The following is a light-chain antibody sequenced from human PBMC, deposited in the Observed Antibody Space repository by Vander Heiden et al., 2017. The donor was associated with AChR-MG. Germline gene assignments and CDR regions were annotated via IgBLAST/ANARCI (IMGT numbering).Light chain of an antibody. CDR2: GNS. J-gene: IGLJ3*02. V-gene: IGLV1-40*01. CDR3: QSYDSSLSGSV. CDR1: RSNIGAGYD. Sequence: QSVLTQPPSVSGAPGQRVTISCTGRRSNIGAGYDVHWYQQLPGTDPKLLIYGNSSRPSGVPDRFSGSKSGTSASLAITVLQAEDEADYYCQSYDSSLSGSVFGGGTKLTVL.